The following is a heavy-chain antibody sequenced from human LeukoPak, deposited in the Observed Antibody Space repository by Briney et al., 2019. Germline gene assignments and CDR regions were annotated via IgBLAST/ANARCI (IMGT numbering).Heavy chain of an antibody. V-gene: IGHV3-30*18. CDR1: GFTFSSFG. J-gene: IGHJ4*02. CDR2: TPNDRRNN. Sequence: GGSLRLSCAASGFTFSSFGMHWVRQAPDKGLEWVAVTPNDRRNNYYAESVKGRFTISRDNSKNTLFLQMNSLRVEDTALYYCAKDLGGPGSSPFGYWGQGTLVTVSS. D-gene: IGHD3-10*01. CDR3: AKDLGGPGSSPFGY.